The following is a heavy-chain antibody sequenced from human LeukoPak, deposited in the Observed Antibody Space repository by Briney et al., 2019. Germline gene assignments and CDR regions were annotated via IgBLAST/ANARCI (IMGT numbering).Heavy chain of an antibody. Sequence: SQTLSLTCAISGDSVSSDSAAWNWIRQSPSRGLEWLARTYYRSQWYNDYAVSVKSRIIINPDTSTNQFSLQLNSVTPEDTAVYYCARDSEGYYGSGSYFNLDCWGQGILVTVSS. V-gene: IGHV6-1*01. CDR3: ARDSEGYYGSGSYFNLDC. CDR2: TYYRSQWYN. CDR1: GDSVSSDSAA. J-gene: IGHJ4*02. D-gene: IGHD3-10*01.